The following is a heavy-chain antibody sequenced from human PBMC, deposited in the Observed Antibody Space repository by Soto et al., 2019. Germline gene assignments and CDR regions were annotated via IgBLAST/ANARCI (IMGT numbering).Heavy chain of an antibody. Sequence: EVQLVETGGGLIQPGGSLRLSCAVSGFSVTDTQVTWVRQAPGKGLEWVCVIYSGGTTNYADSVKGRFTISRDNSRNTVYLQMNSLRDEDSAVYYCAAGLDAHWGQGTQVTVSS. J-gene: IGHJ4*02. CDR3: AAGLDAH. CDR2: IYSGGTT. V-gene: IGHV3-53*02. CDR1: GFSVTDTQ.